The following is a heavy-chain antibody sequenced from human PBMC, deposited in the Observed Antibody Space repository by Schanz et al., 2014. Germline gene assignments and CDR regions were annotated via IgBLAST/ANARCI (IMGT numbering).Heavy chain of an antibody. CDR2: IIPSLGLA. J-gene: IGHJ5*02. CDR3: ARERKRYCSTASCRHDNWFDP. V-gene: IGHV1-69*04. D-gene: IGHD2-2*01. CDR1: GYTFTDYG. Sequence: VQLEQSGAEVKKPGASVKVSCKASGYTFTDYGVIWVRQAPGQGLEWMGRIIPSLGLAKYEQKFQDKVTITADTSTTTAYMELRRLRSDDTAVYYCARERKRYCSTASCRHDNWFDPWGQGTLVIVSS.